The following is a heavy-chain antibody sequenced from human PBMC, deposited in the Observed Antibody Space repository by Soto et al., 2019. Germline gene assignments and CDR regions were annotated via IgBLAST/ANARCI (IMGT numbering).Heavy chain of an antibody. CDR1: GFTFSSYS. CDR2: IRGSGDNT. J-gene: IGHJ6*02. V-gene: IGHV3-23*01. Sequence: QPGGSLRLSCAASGFTFSSYSLSWVRQAPGKGQDWVSAIRGSGDNTYYADSVKGRFTISRDNSKNTLYLQMNSLRAEDTAAYYCAKDVKWLLSTDRYYYYGMDVWGQGPTVTVSS. D-gene: IGHD3-3*01. CDR3: AKDVKWLLSTDRYYYYGMDV.